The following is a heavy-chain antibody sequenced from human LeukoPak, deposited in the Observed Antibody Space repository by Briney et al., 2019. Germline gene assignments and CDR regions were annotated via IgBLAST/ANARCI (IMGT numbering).Heavy chain of an antibody. Sequence: ASVKVSCKASGGTFSSYAISWVRQAPGQGLEWMGGITPIFGTANYAQKFQGRVTMTEDTSTDTAYMELSSLRSEDTAVYYCATTVMGPFDYWGQGTLVTVSS. D-gene: IGHD1/OR15-1a*01. V-gene: IGHV1-69*06. CDR2: ITPIFGTA. CDR3: ATTVMGPFDY. J-gene: IGHJ4*02. CDR1: GGTFSSYA.